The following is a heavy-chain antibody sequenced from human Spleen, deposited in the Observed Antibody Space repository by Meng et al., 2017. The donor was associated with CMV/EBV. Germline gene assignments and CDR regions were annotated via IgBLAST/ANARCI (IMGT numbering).Heavy chain of an antibody. J-gene: IGHJ4*02. D-gene: IGHD3-10*01. CDR1: GGSISSSNW. V-gene: IGHV4-4*02. CDR2: IYHSGST. CDR3: ARVLHYLWSGPRLDH. Sequence: SETLSLTCAVSGGSISSSNWWSWVRQPPGKGPEWIGEIYHSGSTNYNPSLKSRVFISVDSSKDQFSLTLTSVTAADTAVYFCARVLHYLWSGPRLDHWGQGTQVTVSS.